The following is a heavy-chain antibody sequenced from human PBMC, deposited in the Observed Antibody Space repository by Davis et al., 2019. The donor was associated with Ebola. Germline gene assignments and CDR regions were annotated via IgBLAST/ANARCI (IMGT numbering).Heavy chain of an antibody. CDR3: ARDLAYYDILTGYQQH. CDR2: ISSNGGST. D-gene: IGHD3-9*01. Sequence: GGSLRLSCSASGFTFSSYAMHWVRQAPGKGLEYVSAISSNGGSTYYADSVKGRFTISRDNSKNTLYLQMSSLRAEDTAVYYCARDLAYYDILTGYQQHWGQGTLVTVSS. V-gene: IGHV3-64D*08. CDR1: GFTFSSYA. J-gene: IGHJ4*02.